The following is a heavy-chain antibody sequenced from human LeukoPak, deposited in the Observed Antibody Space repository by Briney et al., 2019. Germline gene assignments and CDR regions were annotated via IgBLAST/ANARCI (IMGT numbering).Heavy chain of an antibody. Sequence: SETLSLTCGVSGGAFSGYYWSWIRQAPGKGLEWIGEMIQSGSSNYNPSLRSRVTISGDTSRNQFSLKLNSLTAADTAVYYCARGNIVATILGGLHGTTAFDFGGQGILVTVSS. CDR1: GGAFSGYY. CDR2: MIQSGSS. D-gene: IGHD5-12*01. J-gene: IGHJ4*02. V-gene: IGHV4-34*01. CDR3: ARGNIVATILGGLHGTTAFDF.